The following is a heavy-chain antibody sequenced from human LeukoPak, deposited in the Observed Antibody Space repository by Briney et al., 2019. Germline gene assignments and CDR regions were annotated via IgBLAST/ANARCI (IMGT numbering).Heavy chain of an antibody. CDR1: GFTFSSYA. J-gene: IGHJ6*02. CDR2: ISGSGGST. D-gene: IGHD2-8*01. Sequence: GGSLRLSCAASGFTFSSYAMSWVRQAPGKGLEWVSAISGSGGSTYYADSVKGRFTISRDNSKNTLYLQMNSLRAEDTAVYYCAMDRYYCYYGMDVWGQGTTVTVSS. V-gene: IGHV3-23*01. CDR3: AMDRYYCYYGMDV.